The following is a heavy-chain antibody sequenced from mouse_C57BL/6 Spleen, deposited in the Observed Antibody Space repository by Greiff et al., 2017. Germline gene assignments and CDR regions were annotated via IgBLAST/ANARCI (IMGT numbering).Heavy chain of an antibody. V-gene: IGHV1-50*01. CDR1: GYTFTSYW. Sequence: QVQLQQPGAELVKPGASVKLSCKASGYTFTSYWMQWVKQRPGQGLEWIGEIDPSDSYTNYNQKFKGKATLTVDTSSSTAYMQLSSLTSEDSAVYYGASREVYYDAWGYFDYWGQGTTLTVSS. CDR3: ASREVYYDAWGYFDY. D-gene: IGHD2-4*01. J-gene: IGHJ2*01. CDR2: IDPSDSYT.